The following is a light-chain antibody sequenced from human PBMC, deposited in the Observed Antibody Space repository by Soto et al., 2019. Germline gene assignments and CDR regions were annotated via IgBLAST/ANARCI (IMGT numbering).Light chain of an antibody. V-gene: IGKV3-20*01. CDR3: KQYGSSSVT. CDR1: QSVSSSY. J-gene: IGKJ2*01. Sequence: EIVLTQSPGTLSLSPGERATLSCRASQSVSSSYLAWYQQKPDQAARLLIYGASSRATGIPDRFSGSGSGTDFTLTIRRLEPEDLAVYYCKQYGSSSVTFGQGTKLEIK. CDR2: GAS.